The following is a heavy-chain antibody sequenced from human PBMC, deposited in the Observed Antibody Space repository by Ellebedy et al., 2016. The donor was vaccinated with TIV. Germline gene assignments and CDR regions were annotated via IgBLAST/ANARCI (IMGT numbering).Heavy chain of an antibody. CDR1: GGTISSTNYY. V-gene: IGHV4-39*07. CDR2: IYHSGST. J-gene: IGHJ4*02. CDR3: ASSPSGYEIPY. D-gene: IGHD5-12*01. Sequence: GSLRLXXNVSGGTISSTNYYWGWIRQSPEKGLEWIGSIYHSGSTYYNPSLKSRLTISLDTTKNQFSLRLDSVTAADTVVYYCASSPSGYEIPYWGQGTLVTVSS.